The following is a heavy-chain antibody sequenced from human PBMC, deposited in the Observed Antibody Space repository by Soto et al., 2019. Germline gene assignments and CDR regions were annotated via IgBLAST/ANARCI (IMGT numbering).Heavy chain of an antibody. CDR2: ISHDGGNT. J-gene: IGHJ6*02. CDR1: GFTFRSYG. CDR3: ARSGSIAAAFGFTYGMDV. Sequence: PGGSLRLSCAASGFTFRSYGMQWVRQAPGKGLEWVALISHDGGNTDYAGSVKGRFTISRDNSKNTLYLQTDSLRIEDSAVYYCARSGSIAAAFGFTYGMDVWGQGTTVTVSS. V-gene: IGHV3-30*03. D-gene: IGHD6-13*01.